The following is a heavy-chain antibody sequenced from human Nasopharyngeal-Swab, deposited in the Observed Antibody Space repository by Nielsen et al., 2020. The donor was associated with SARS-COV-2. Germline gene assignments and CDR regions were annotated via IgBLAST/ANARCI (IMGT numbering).Heavy chain of an antibody. CDR2: ISAYNGNT. Sequence: ASVKVSCKASGYTFTSYGISWVRQAPGQGLEWMGWISAYNGNTNYAQKLRGRVTMTTDTSTITAYMELRSLRSDDTAVYYCARAVFLTRKVAAAGTLGDYWGQGTLVTVSS. CDR3: ARAVFLTRKVAAAGTLGDY. CDR1: GYTFTSYG. D-gene: IGHD6-13*01. J-gene: IGHJ4*02. V-gene: IGHV1-18*01.